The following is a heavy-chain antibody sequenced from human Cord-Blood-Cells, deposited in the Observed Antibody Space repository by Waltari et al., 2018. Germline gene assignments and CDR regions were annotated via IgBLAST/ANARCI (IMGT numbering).Heavy chain of an antibody. V-gene: IGHV3-23*01. D-gene: IGHD3-9*01. Sequence: EVQLLESGGGLVQPGGSLRLSCVASGFTFSSYALSWARQAPGKGLEWVSAISGSGGSTYYADSVKGRFTISRDNSKNTLYLQMNSLRAEDTAVYYCAKETYDILTGYFDYWGQGTLVTVSS. CDR2: ISGSGGST. CDR1: GFTFSSYA. J-gene: IGHJ4*02. CDR3: AKETYDILTGYFDY.